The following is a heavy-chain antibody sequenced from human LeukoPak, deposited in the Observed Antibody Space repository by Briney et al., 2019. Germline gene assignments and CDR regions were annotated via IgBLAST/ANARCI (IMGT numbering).Heavy chain of an antibody. V-gene: IGHV1-69*04. J-gene: IGHJ4*02. Sequence: GASVKVSCKASGGTFSSYTISWVRQAPGQGLEWMGRIIPILGIANYAQKFQGRVTITADKSTSTAYMELSSLRSEDTAVYYCARDLTPRGSSSQGNDYWGQGTLVTVSS. CDR3: ARDLTPRGSSSQGNDY. CDR1: GGTFSSYT. CDR2: IIPILGIA. D-gene: IGHD6-6*01.